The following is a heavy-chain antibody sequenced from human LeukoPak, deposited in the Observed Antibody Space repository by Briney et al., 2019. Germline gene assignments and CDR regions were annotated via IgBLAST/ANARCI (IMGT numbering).Heavy chain of an antibody. CDR3: AAYNDYGDYR. CDR1: GFTFSSYA. CDR2: ISSNGGST. V-gene: IGHV3-64*01. Sequence: GGSLRLSCAASGFTFSSYAMHWVRQAPGKGLEYVSAISSNGGSTYDANSVKGRFTISRDNSKNTLYLQMGSLRAEDMGVYYCAAYNDYGDYRWGQGTLVTVSS. J-gene: IGHJ5*02. D-gene: IGHD4-17*01.